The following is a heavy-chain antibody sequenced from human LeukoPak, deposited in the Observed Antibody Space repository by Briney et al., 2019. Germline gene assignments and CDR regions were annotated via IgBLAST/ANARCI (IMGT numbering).Heavy chain of an antibody. CDR3: ARRGGWLAPFDY. CDR1: GGSISSYY. D-gene: IGHD6-19*01. CDR2: IYYSGST. J-gene: IGHJ4*02. V-gene: IGHV4-59*12. Sequence: PSETLSLTCTVSGGSISSYYWSWIRQPPGKGLEWIGYIYYSGSTNYNPSLKSRVTISVDTSKNQFSLKLSSVTAADTAVYYCARRGGWLAPFDYWGQGTLVTVSS.